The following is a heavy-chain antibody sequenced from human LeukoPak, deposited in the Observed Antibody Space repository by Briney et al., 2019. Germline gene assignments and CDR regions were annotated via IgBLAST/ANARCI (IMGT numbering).Heavy chain of an antibody. V-gene: IGHV4-59*01. Sequence: SETLSLTCTVSGGSIRSYYWSWIRQPPGKGLEWIAYIYYSGSTNYNPSLKSRLTISVDTSKNQFSLQLSSVTAADTAVYYCAREEYCGADCYSGFDYWGQGTLVTVSS. CDR1: GGSIRSYY. J-gene: IGHJ4*02. D-gene: IGHD2-21*02. CDR3: AREEYCGADCYSGFDY. CDR2: IYYSGST.